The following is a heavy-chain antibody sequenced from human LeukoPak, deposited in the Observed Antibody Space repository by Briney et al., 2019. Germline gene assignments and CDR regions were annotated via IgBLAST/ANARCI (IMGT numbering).Heavy chain of an antibody. Sequence: GASVKVSCKASGYTFISYGISWARQAPGQGLEWMGWISAYNGNTNYAQKLQGRVTMTTDTSTSTAYMELRSLRSDDTAVYYCARSHDYGDYADYWGQGTLVTVSS. CDR2: ISAYNGNT. CDR1: GYTFISYG. D-gene: IGHD4-17*01. V-gene: IGHV1-18*01. CDR3: ARSHDYGDYADY. J-gene: IGHJ4*02.